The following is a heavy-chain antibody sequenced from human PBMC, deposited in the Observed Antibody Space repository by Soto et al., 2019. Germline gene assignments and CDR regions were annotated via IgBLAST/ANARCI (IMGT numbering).Heavy chain of an antibody. Sequence: LSLTCTVSGASVSNYYWGWIRQSAGRGLEWIGRIYPSGSTNYNPSLKSRVTMSLDTSKNQFSLKLSSVTAADTALYYCARDLVATTYYYYGMDVWGQGTTVTVSS. J-gene: IGHJ6*02. V-gene: IGHV4-4*07. CDR2: IYPSGST. D-gene: IGHD5-12*01. CDR1: GASVSNYY. CDR3: ARDLVATTYYYYGMDV.